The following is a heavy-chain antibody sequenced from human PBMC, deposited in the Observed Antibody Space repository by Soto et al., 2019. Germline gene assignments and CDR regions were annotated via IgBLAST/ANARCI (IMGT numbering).Heavy chain of an antibody. Sequence: QLQLQESGPGLVKPSETLSLTCTVSGGSISSSSYYWGWIRQPPGTGLEWIGSIYYSGSTYYNPSLKSRVTRSVDTSQNQFSLKLSSVTAADTAVYYCARQGGSSWYEDAVDIWGQGTMVTVSS. V-gene: IGHV4-39*01. CDR1: GGSISSSSYY. CDR3: ARQGGSSWYEDAVDI. CDR2: IYYSGST. J-gene: IGHJ3*02. D-gene: IGHD6-13*01.